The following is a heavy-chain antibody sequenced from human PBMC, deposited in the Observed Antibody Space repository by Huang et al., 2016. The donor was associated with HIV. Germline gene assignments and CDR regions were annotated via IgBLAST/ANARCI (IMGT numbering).Heavy chain of an antibody. V-gene: IGHV3-23*01. CDR2: ISGSCLTT. J-gene: IGHJ4*02. Sequence: EVQLLESGGGLVQPGGSLRLSCAVSGFTFNSYAMSWVRQAPGKGLEWVSNISGSCLTTYYADSVKGRFTISRDNSKNTLYLQINSLRAEDTAVYYCAKDSDYNWHHCDYWGQGNLVSVSS. CDR1: GFTFNSYA. D-gene: IGHD1-1*01. CDR3: AKDSDYNWHHCDY.